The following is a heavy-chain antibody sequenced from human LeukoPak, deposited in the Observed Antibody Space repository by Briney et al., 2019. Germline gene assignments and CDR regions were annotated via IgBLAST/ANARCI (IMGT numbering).Heavy chain of an antibody. CDR3: ATWRTAKTGFDY. V-gene: IGHV4-59*08. Sequence: PSETLSLTCTASGASISSYYWNWVRQPPGKGLQWIGYISYSGSTNYNPSLKSRVTISLDTSKNQFSLKLSSVTAADTAVYYCATWRTAKTGFDYWGLGTLVTVSS. CDR1: GASISSYY. J-gene: IGHJ4*02. D-gene: IGHD1-1*01. CDR2: ISYSGST.